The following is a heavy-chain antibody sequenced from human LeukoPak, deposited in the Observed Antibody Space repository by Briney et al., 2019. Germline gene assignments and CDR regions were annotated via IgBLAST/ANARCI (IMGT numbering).Heavy chain of an antibody. CDR3: ASSYYYGSGNLDY. CDR2: IYYSGST. Sequence: PSETLSLTCTVSGDSISSYYWSWIRQPPGKGLEWIGYIYYSGSTNYNPSLKSRVTMSVDTSKNQFSLKLSSVTAADTAVYYCASSYYYGSGNLDYWGQGTLVTVSP. J-gene: IGHJ4*02. V-gene: IGHV4-59*01. D-gene: IGHD3-10*01. CDR1: GDSISSYY.